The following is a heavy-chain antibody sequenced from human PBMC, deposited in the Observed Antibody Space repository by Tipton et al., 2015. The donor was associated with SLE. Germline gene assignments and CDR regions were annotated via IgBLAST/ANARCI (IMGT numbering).Heavy chain of an antibody. CDR1: GGSISSYY. Sequence: LRLSCTVSGGSISSYYWTWIRQPPGKGLEWIGYWYYSGSTNYNPSLKSRVTMSVDTSKNQFSLKLTSLTAADTAIYFCARDGGGDMLDFWGQGALVTVSS. D-gene: IGHD3-3*01. CDR3: ARDGGGDMLDF. V-gene: IGHV4-59*01. J-gene: IGHJ4*02. CDR2: WYYSGST.